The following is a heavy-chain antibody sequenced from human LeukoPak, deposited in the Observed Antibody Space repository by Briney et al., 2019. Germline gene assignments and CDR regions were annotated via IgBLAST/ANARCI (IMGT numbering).Heavy chain of an antibody. J-gene: IGHJ4*02. CDR1: GFTFSSYS. CDR2: ISSSSYI. D-gene: IGHD3-10*01. Sequence: GGSLRLSCAASGFTFSSYSMNWVRQAPGKGLEWVSSISSSSYIYYADSVKGRFTISRDNAKNSLYLQMNSLRAEDTAVYYCARVNYGSGSYYCDYWGQGTLVTVSS. CDR3: ARVNYGSGSYYCDY. V-gene: IGHV3-21*01.